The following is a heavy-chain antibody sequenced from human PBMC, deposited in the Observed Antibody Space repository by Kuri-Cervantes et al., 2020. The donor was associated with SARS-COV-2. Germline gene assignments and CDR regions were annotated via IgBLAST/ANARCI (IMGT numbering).Heavy chain of an antibody. CDR3: ARAFGSGYYLVPDAFDI. CDR1: GFTFSSYS. D-gene: IGHD3-22*01. V-gene: IGHV3-21*01. J-gene: IGHJ3*02. CDR2: ISSSSSYI. Sequence: GGSLRLSCAASGFTFSSYSMNWVRQAPGKGPEWVSSISSSSSYIYYADSVKGRFTISRDNAKNSLYLQMNSLRAEDTAVYYCARAFGSGYYLVPDAFDIWGQGTMVTVSS.